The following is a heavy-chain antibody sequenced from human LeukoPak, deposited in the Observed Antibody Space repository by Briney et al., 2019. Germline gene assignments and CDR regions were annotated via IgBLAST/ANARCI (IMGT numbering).Heavy chain of an antibody. V-gene: IGHV1-18*01. CDR1: GYTFTHHG. CDR3: ARDPSNSSGYRAHFDS. J-gene: IGHJ4*02. Sequence: ASVKVSCKASGYTFTHHGISWVRQAPGQGLEWMGWISCYNGDTIYAQNVQDRVILTTDASTRTVYIELRNLRSDDTAMYYCARDPSNSSGYRAHFDSWGRGTLITVSS. CDR2: ISCYNGDT. D-gene: IGHD3-22*01.